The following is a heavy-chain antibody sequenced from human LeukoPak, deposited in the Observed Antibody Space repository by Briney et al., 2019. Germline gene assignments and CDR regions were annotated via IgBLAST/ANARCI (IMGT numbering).Heavy chain of an antibody. J-gene: IGHJ6*02. CDR2: TYYRSKWYN. V-gene: IGHV6-1*01. CDR3: ARDRGGSYYYYYGMDV. CDR1: GDSVSSNSAA. Sequence: SQTLSLTCAISGDSVSSNSAAWNWIRQSPSRGLGLLGRTYYRSKWYNDYAVSVKSRITINPDTSKNQFSLQLNSVTPEDTAVYYCARDRGGSYYYYYGMDVWGQGTTVTVSS. D-gene: IGHD2-15*01.